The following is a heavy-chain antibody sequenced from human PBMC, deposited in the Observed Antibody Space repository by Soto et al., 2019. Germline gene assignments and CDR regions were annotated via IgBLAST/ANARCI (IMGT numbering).Heavy chain of an antibody. V-gene: IGHV4-39*07. CDR1: GGSISSTSYK. CDR3: ARVLVPAAGDDY. D-gene: IGHD2-2*01. CDR2: ISHSGST. Sequence: SETLSLTCTVSGGSISSTSYKWGWIHQPPGKGLEWIGKISHSGSTNYNPSLKSRVTISVDTSKNQFSLKLSSVTAADTAVYYCARVLVPAAGDDYWGQGTLVTVSS. J-gene: IGHJ4*02.